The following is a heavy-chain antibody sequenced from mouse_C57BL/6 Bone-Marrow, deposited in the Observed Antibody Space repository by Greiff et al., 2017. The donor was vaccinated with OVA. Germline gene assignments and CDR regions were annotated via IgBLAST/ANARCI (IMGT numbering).Heavy chain of an antibody. D-gene: IGHD3-3*01. J-gene: IGHJ1*03. V-gene: IGHV1-69*01. Sequence: QVQLQQPGAELVKPGASVKLSCKASGYTFTSYWMHWVKQRPGQGLEWIGEIDPSDSYTNYNQKFKGKSTLTVDKSSSTAYMQLSSLTSEDSAVYYCARGLGWYFDVWGTGTTVTVSS. CDR2: IDPSDSYT. CDR1: GYTFTSYW. CDR3: ARGLGWYFDV.